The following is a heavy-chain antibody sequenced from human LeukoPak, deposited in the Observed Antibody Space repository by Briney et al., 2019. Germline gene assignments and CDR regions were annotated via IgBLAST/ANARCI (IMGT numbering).Heavy chain of an antibody. D-gene: IGHD2-15*01. J-gene: IGHJ5*02. Sequence: ASVEVSCKASGGTFSSYASSWVLQPPGQGLEWMGGIIPIFGTANYAQKFQGRVTITADKSTSTAYMELSSLRSEDTAVYYCARDRIGYCSGGSCDGANWFDPWGQGTLVTVSS. V-gene: IGHV1-69*06. CDR3: ARDRIGYCSGGSCDGANWFDP. CDR1: GGTFSSYA. CDR2: IIPIFGTA.